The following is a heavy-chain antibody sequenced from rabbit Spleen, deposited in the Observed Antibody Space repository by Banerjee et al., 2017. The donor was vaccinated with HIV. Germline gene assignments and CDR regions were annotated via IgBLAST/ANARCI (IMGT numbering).Heavy chain of an antibody. J-gene: IGHJ4*01. CDR3: ARDLVTVIGWNFNL. D-gene: IGHD5-1*01. Sequence: QSLEESGGDLVKPGASLTLTCTASGFSFSNSYYMCWVRQAPGKGLEWIACIYGGFSVSTAYATWAKGRFTISKTSSTTVTLQMTSLTAADTATYICARDLVTVIGWNFNLWGQGTLVTVS. CDR2: IYGGFSVST. V-gene: IGHV1S40*01. CDR1: GFSFSNSYY.